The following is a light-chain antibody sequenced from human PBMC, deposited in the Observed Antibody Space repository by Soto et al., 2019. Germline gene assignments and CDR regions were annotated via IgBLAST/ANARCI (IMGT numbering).Light chain of an antibody. CDR3: QQTYTTLTT. V-gene: IGKV1-39*01. Sequence: DIQVTQSPSSLSASVGDRVTITCRASQSISSYLNWYQQKPGKAPNLLIYAASSLQSGVPSRFSGSGSGTDFTLTISSLQPEDFATYYCQQTYTTLTTFGQGTKLEI. J-gene: IGKJ2*01. CDR1: QSISSY. CDR2: AAS.